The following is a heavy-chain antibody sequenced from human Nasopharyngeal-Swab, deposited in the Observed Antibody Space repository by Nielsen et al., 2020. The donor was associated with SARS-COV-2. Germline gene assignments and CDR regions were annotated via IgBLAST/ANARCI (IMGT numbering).Heavy chain of an antibody. Sequence: SETLSLTCAVYGGSFSGYYWSWIRQPPGKGLEWIGEINHSGSTNYNPSLKSRVTISVDTSKNQFSLKLSSVTAADTAVYYCARNAENAFDIWGQGTMVTVSS. J-gene: IGHJ3*02. CDR1: GGSFSGYY. V-gene: IGHV4-34*01. CDR2: INHSGST. D-gene: IGHD1-1*01. CDR3: ARNAENAFDI.